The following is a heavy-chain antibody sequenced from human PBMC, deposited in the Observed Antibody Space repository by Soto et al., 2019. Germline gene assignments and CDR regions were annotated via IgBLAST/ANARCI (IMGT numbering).Heavy chain of an antibody. CDR3: ARDFAAGEGISYYYGMDV. D-gene: IGHD3-10*01. V-gene: IGHV3-64*01. CDR1: GFTFSSYA. CDR2: ISSNGGST. Sequence: EVQLVESGGGLVQPGGSLRLSCAASGFTFSSYAMHWVRQAPGKGLEYVSAISSNGGSTYYANSVKGRFTISRDNSKNTLYLQMGSLRAEDMAVYYCARDFAAGEGISYYYGMDVW. J-gene: IGHJ6*01.